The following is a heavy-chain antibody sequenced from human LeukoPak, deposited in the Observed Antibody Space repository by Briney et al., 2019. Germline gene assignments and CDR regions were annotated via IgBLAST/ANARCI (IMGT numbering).Heavy chain of an antibody. D-gene: IGHD5-12*01. CDR2: IYSGGTT. V-gene: IGHV3-66*01. Sequence: GGSLSLSCAASGFIVGSNYMSWVRQAPGKGLEWVSVIYSGGTTFYADSVKGRVTISRDNSKNTLYLQMNSLRAGDTAVYYCARVDSGYDFFDYWGQGTLVTVSS. CDR1: GFIVGSNY. J-gene: IGHJ4*02. CDR3: ARVDSGYDFFDY.